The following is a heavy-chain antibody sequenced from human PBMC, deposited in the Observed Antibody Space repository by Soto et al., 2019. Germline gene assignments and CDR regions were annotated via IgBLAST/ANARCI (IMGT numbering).Heavy chain of an antibody. CDR1: GFTFSSYA. J-gene: IGHJ4*02. CDR2: ISGSGGST. Sequence: PGGSPRLSCAASGFTFSSYAMSWVRQAPGKGLEWVSAISGSGGSTYYADSVKGRFTISRHNSKNTLYLQMNSLRTEDTAIYYCARDDEGGSYCDLGYWGQGTLVTVSS. D-gene: IGHD3-10*01. V-gene: IGHV3-23*01. CDR3: ARDDEGGSYCDLGY.